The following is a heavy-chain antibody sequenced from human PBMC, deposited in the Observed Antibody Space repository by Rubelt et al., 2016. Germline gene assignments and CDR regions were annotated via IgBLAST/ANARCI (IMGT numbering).Heavy chain of an antibody. J-gene: IGHJ6*02. CDR1: GGTFSSYA. CDR2: IIPIFGTA. CDR3: ASPGPVGPSYYYYGMDV. V-gene: IGHV1-69*01. Sequence: QVQLVQSGAEVKKPGSSVKVSCKASGGTFSSYAISWVRQAPGQGLEWMGGIIPIFGTANYAQKFQGRVTITADESTSTAYMELSSLRSEDTAVYYCASPGPVGPSYYYYGMDVWGQGTTVTVSS.